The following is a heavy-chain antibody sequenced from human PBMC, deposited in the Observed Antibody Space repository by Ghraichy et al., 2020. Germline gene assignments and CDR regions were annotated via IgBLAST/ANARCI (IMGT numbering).Heavy chain of an antibody. CDR2: IYHNGRT. Sequence: SETLSLTCTVSGDSLNNYYWSWIRQAPGKGLECIGSIYHNGRTKYNPSLKSRVTMSVDTSKNQFSLSLTSVTAADTAVFYCARDQEWRASSSGFDPWGQGTLVSVSP. D-gene: IGHD2-2*01. V-gene: IGHV4-59*01. CDR3: ARDQEWRASSSGFDP. CDR1: GDSLNNYY. J-gene: IGHJ5*02.